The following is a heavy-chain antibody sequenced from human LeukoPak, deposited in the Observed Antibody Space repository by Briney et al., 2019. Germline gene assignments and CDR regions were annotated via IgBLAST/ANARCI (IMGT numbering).Heavy chain of an antibody. CDR1: GFTFSSYE. CDR2: IYSGGST. D-gene: IGHD3-10*01. J-gene: IGHJ4*02. V-gene: IGHV3-53*01. Sequence: GGSLRLSCAASGFTFSSYEMNWVRQAPGKGLEWVSVIYSGGSTYYADSVKGRFTISRDNSKNTLYLQMNSLRAEDTAVYYCASEALWFGERYFDYWGQGTLVTVSS. CDR3: ASEALWFGERYFDY.